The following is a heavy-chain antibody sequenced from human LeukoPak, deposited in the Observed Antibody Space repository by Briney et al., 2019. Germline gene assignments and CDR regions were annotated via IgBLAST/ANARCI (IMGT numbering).Heavy chain of an antibody. Sequence: GGSLRLSCAASGFTFSSYSMNWVRQAPGKGLEWVSYILSSSATIYYADSVKGRFTISRDNAKNSLYLQMNSLRDEDTAVYYCAKNRGGYGDHEYFQHWGQGTLVTVSS. CDR3: AKNRGGYGDHEYFQH. CDR2: ILSSSATI. J-gene: IGHJ1*01. V-gene: IGHV3-48*02. D-gene: IGHD4-17*01. CDR1: GFTFSSYS.